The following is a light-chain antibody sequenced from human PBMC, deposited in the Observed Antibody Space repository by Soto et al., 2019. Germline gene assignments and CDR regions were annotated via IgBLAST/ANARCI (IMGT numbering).Light chain of an antibody. CDR2: DAS. Sequence: EVVLTQSPGTLSLSPGERATLSCRANQSISTYLAWYQQKPGQAPRLIIFDASNRATGIPARFRGSGSGTDFTLTITSLETEDSAIYYCQQCYNWPRGFTFGQGTTLEIK. CDR1: QSISTY. J-gene: IGKJ2*01. CDR3: QQCYNWPRGFT. V-gene: IGKV3-11*01.